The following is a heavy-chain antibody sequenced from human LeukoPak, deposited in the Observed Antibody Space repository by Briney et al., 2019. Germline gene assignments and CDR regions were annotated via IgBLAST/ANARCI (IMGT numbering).Heavy chain of an antibody. CDR3: ARARGYNYYYYMDV. J-gene: IGHJ6*03. Sequence: GGSLRLSCAASGFTFDDYGMSWVRQAPGKGLEWVSGINWNGGSTGYADSVKGRFTISRDNAKNSLYLQMNSLRAEDTASYYCARARGYNYYYYMDVWGKGTTVTVSS. CDR1: GFTFDDYG. D-gene: IGHD5-12*01. V-gene: IGHV3-20*04. CDR2: INWNGGST.